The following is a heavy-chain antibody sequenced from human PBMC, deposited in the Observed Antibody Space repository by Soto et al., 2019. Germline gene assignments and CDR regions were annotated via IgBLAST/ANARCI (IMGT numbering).Heavy chain of an antibody. CDR2: ISSSSSYI. V-gene: IGHV3-21*01. D-gene: IGHD2-2*02. CDR3: ASIGYCSSTRCHNFDY. J-gene: IGHJ4*02. Sequence: GGSLRLSCAASGFTFSSYSMNWVRQAPGKGLEWVSSISSSSSYIYYADSVKGRFTISRDNAKNSLYLQMNSLRAEDTAVYYCASIGYCSSTRCHNFDYWGQGILVTVSS. CDR1: GFTFSSYS.